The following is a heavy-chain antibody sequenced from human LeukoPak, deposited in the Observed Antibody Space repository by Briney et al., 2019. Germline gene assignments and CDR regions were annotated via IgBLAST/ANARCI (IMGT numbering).Heavy chain of an antibody. CDR1: SVSISSYY. D-gene: IGHD5-12*01. J-gene: IGHJ3*02. V-gene: IGHV4-4*07. Sequence: PSETLSLTCTVASVSISSYYWSWIRQPAGKGLEGIGLMYSSVSTNYNPYLKSRVTMSVDTSTNQSSLKLSSVTAADTAVYYCARRRALRPDGAFDIWGQGTMVTVSS. CDR3: ARRRALRPDGAFDI. CDR2: MYSSVST.